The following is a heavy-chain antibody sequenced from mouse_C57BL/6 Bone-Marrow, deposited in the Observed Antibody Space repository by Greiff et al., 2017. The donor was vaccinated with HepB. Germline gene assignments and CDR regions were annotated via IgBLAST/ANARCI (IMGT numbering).Heavy chain of an antibody. CDR3: TGGLRLDYYFDY. V-gene: IGHV14-4*01. Sequence: EVQLQQSGAELVRPGASVKLSCTASGFNIKDYYMHWVKQRPEQGLEWIGWIDPENGDTEYASKFQGKATITADTSSNTAYLQLSSLTSEDTAVYYCTGGLRLDYYFDYWGKGTTLTVSS. CDR2: IDPENGDT. D-gene: IGHD2-4*01. J-gene: IGHJ2*01. CDR1: GFNIKDYY.